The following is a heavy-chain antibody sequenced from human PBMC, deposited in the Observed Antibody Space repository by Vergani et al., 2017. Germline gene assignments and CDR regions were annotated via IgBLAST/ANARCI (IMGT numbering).Heavy chain of an antibody. CDR2: LRYDGSHR. V-gene: IGHV3-30*02. J-gene: IGHJ4*02. Sequence: QVQLVESGGGVVQSGGSLRLSCAASGFTFSNYGMHWVRQAPGKGLEWVAFLRYDGSHRYYADSVKGRFTISRDNSKNTLYLQMNSLRAEDTAVYYCARYSGSHLTLDYWGQGTLVTVSS. CDR1: GFTFSNYG. D-gene: IGHD1-26*01. CDR3: ARYSGSHLTLDY.